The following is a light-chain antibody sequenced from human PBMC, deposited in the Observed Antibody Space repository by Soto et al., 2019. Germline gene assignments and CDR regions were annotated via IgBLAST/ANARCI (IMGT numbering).Light chain of an antibody. Sequence: DTQLTQSPPTLSASEEDRVTITCWAGKRFSGCLAWYQRKPGRAPKLLIYKASSLETGVPSRFSGSGSGTEFTLIISSLQPDDFASYYCQQYGSSSPWTFGQGTKVEIK. CDR2: KAS. CDR1: KRFSGC. J-gene: IGKJ1*01. V-gene: IGKV1-5*03. CDR3: QQYGSSSPWT.